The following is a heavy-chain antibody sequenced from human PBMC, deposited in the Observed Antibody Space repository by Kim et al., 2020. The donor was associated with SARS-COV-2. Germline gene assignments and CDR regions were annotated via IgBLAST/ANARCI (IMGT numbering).Heavy chain of an antibody. V-gene: IGHV5-51*01. CDR1: GYSFTSYW. Sequence: GESLKISCKGSGYSFTSYWIGWVRQMPGKGLEWMGIIYPGDSDTRYSPSFQGHVTISADKSISTAYLQWSSLKASDTAMYYCARHPPHSGSYYNDYYFDYCGQGTLVTVSS. CDR2: IYPGDSDT. D-gene: IGHD3-10*01. J-gene: IGHJ4*02. CDR3: ARHPPHSGSYYNDYYFDY.